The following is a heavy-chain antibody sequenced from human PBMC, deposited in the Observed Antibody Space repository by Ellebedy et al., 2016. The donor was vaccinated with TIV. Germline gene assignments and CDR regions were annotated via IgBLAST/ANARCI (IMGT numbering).Heavy chain of an antibody. CDR1: GGTFSSYA. J-gene: IGHJ6*02. Sequence: SVKVSXKASGGTFSSYAISWVRQAPGQGLEWMGGIIPIFGTANYAQKFQGRVTITADESTSTAYMELSSLRSEDTAVYYCARTGQDSGWYKAAYYYYGMDVWGQGTTVTVSS. V-gene: IGHV1-69*13. CDR2: IIPIFGTA. D-gene: IGHD6-19*01. CDR3: ARTGQDSGWYKAAYYYYGMDV.